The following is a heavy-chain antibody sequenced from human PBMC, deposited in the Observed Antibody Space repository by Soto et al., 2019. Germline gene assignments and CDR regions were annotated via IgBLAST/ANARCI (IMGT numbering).Heavy chain of an antibody. CDR3: ARRGDYPPTFDY. D-gene: IGHD3-16*01. J-gene: IGHJ4*02. V-gene: IGHV4-59*08. Sequence: SETLSLTCTVSGGSISSYYWSWIRQPPGKGLEWIGHIYYSGSTNYNPSLKSRVTISVDTSKDQFSLKLSSVTAADTAVYHCARRGDYPPTFDYWGQGTLVTVSS. CDR2: IYYSGST. CDR1: GGSISSYY.